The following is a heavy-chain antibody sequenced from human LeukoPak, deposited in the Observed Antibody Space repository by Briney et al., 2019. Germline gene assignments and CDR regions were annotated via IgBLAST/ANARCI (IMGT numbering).Heavy chain of an antibody. V-gene: IGHV1-69*06. CDR3: ARESPYCSGGSCYPSLLV. D-gene: IGHD2-15*01. CDR2: IIPIFGTA. J-gene: IGHJ4*02. Sequence: ASVKVSCKASGGTFSSYAISWVRQAPGQGLEGMGGIIPIFGTANYAQKFQGRVTITADKSTSTAYMELSSLRSEDTAVYYCARESPYCSGGSCYPSLLVWGQGTLVTVSS. CDR1: GGTFSSYA.